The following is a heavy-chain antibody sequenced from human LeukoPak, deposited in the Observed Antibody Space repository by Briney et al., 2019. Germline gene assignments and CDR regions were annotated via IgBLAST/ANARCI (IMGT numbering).Heavy chain of an antibody. D-gene: IGHD1-26*01. V-gene: IGHV3-74*01. J-gene: IGHJ4*02. CDR2: INSDGSST. CDR3: AKGPIVRFDY. Sequence: GGSLRLSCAASGFTFSSYWMHWVRQAPGKGLVWVSRINSDGSSTSYADSVKGRFTSSRDNARNTLYLQMNSLRAEDTAVYYCAKGPIVRFDYWGQGTLVTVSS. CDR1: GFTFSSYW.